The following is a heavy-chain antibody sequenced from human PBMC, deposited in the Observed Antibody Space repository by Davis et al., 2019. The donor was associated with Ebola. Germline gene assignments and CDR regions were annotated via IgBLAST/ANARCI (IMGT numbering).Heavy chain of an antibody. D-gene: IGHD4-17*01. CDR2: INSDGSST. Sequence: PGGSLRLSCAASGFTFSSYWMHWVRHAPGKGLVWVSRINSDGSSTSYADSVKGRFTISRDNAKNTLYLQMNSLRAEDTAVYYCARDFRYGEEGDYWGQGTLVTVSS. J-gene: IGHJ4*02. V-gene: IGHV3-74*01. CDR1: GFTFSSYW. CDR3: ARDFRYGEEGDY.